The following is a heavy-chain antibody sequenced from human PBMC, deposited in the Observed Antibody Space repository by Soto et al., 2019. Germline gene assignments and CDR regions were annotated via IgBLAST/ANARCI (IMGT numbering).Heavy chain of an antibody. J-gene: IGHJ3*02. D-gene: IGHD1-1*01. CDR2: ISSSGSTI. Sequence: LRLSCAASGFTFSSYEMNWVRQAPGKGLEWVSYISSSGSTIYYADSVKGRFTISRDNAKNSLYLQMNSLRAEDTAVYYCARDQLERSAFDIWGQGTMVTVSS. CDR1: GFTFSSYE. CDR3: ARDQLERSAFDI. V-gene: IGHV3-48*03.